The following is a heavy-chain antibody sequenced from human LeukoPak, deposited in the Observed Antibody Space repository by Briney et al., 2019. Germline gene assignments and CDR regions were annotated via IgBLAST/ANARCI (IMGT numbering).Heavy chain of an antibody. J-gene: IGHJ3*02. CDR3: ATVLGVVIEDAFDI. V-gene: IGHV1-24*01. CDR1: GYTLTELS. Sequence: ASVKVSCKVSGYTLTELSMHWVRQAPGKGLEWMGGFDPEDGETIYAQKFQGRVTMTEDTSTDTAYMELSSLRSEDTAVYYCATVLGVVIEDAFDIWGQGTMVTVSS. CDR2: FDPEDGET. D-gene: IGHD3-3*01.